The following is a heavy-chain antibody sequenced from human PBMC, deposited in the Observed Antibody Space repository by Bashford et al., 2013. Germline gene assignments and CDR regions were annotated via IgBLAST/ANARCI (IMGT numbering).Heavy chain of an antibody. V-gene: IGHV1-2*06. CDR3: ARAKEVGATYGWFDY. Sequence: ASVKVSCKASGYTFTGYYMHWVRQAPGQGLEWMGRINPNSGGTNYAQKFQGRVTMTRDTSISTAYMELSRLRSDDTAVYYCARAKEVGATYGWFDYWGQGTQVTVSS. D-gene: IGHD1-26*01. CDR1: GYTFTGYY. CDR2: INPNSGGT. J-gene: IGHJ5*01.